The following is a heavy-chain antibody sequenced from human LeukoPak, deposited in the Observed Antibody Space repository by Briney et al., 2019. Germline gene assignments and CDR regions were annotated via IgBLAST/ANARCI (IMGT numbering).Heavy chain of an antibody. V-gene: IGHV5-51*01. CDR1: GYSFTSYW. CDR2: IYPGDSDT. Sequence: PGGSLRLSCKGSGYSFTSYWIGWVRQMPGKGLEWMGIIYPGDSDTRYSPSFQGQVTISADKSISTAYLQWSSLKASDTAMYYCARGRCSSTSCTPDFDYWGQGTLVTVSS. D-gene: IGHD2-2*01. J-gene: IGHJ4*02. CDR3: ARGRCSSTSCTPDFDY.